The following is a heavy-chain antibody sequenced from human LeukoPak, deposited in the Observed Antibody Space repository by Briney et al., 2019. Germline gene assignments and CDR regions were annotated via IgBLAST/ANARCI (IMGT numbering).Heavy chain of an antibody. J-gene: IGHJ4*02. V-gene: IGHV3-74*01. D-gene: IGHD2-21*02. CDR1: GFSFSGHW. CDR3: ARDAYCGGDCWPDY. CDR2: ISPTGSTT. Sequence: GGSLRLSCTASGFSFSGHWMHWARQLPGKGLVWVSRISPTGSTTSYADSVKGRFTISRDNSKNTLYLQMNSLRAEDTAVYYCARDAYCGGDCWPDYWGQGTLVTVSS.